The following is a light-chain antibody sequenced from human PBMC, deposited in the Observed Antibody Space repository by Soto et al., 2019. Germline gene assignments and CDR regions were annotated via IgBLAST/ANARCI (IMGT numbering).Light chain of an antibody. J-gene: IGKJ1*01. CDR2: RVS. CDR3: MQGTHWPPT. CDR1: QSLVYSDGYAY. Sequence: DVVMTQSPLSLPVTLGQPASISCRSSQSLVYSDGYAYLNWFHQRPGQSPRRLIYRVSNRDSGVPDRFSGSGSGTDFTLTISRVEAEDVGVYYCMQGTHWPPTFGRGTKVEI. V-gene: IGKV2-30*01.